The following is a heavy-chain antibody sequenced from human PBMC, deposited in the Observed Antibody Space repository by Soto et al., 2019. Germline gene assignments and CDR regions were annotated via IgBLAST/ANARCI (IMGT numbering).Heavy chain of an antibody. V-gene: IGHV4-31*03. CDR2: IYYSGST. CDR1: GGSISSGGYY. CDR3: AREGGGYPPSYYFDY. D-gene: IGHD3-16*02. J-gene: IGHJ4*02. Sequence: SETLSLTCTVSGGSISSGGYYWSWIRQHPGKGLEWIGYIYYSGSTYYNPSLKSRVTISVDTSKNQFSLKLSSVTAADTAVYYCAREGGGYPPSYYFDYWGQGTLVTVSS.